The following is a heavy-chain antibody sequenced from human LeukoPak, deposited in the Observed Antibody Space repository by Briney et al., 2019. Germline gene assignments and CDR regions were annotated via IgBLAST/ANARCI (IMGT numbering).Heavy chain of an antibody. CDR1: GGTFSSYA. CDR2: IIPIFGTA. V-gene: IGHV1-69*13. Sequence: SVKVSCKASGGTFSSYAISWVRQAPGQGLEWMGGIIPIFGTANYARKFQGRVTITADESTSTAYMELSSLRSEDTAVYYCARCILVGARSYFDYWGQGTLVTVSS. D-gene: IGHD1-26*01. J-gene: IGHJ4*02. CDR3: ARCILVGARSYFDY.